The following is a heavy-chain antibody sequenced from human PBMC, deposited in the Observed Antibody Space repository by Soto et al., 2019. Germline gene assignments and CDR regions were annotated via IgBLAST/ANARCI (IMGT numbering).Heavy chain of an antibody. J-gene: IGHJ6*02. CDR2: IKQDGSEK. D-gene: IGHD3-3*02. CDR3: AREYAFLEWLLKENYYYYGMDV. Sequence: GGSLRLSCAASGFTFSSYWMTWVRQAPGKGLEWVANIKQDGSEKYYVDSVKGRFTISRDNAKNSLYLQMNSLRAEDSAVYYCAREYAFLEWLLKENYYYYGMDVSGQGTTVTVSS. V-gene: IGHV3-7*01. CDR1: GFTFSSYW.